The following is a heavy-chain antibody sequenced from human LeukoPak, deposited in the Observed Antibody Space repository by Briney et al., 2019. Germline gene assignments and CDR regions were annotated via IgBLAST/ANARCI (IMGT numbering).Heavy chain of an antibody. V-gene: IGHV4-59*12. Sequence: SETLSLTCTVSGGSISSYYWSWIRQPPGKGLEWIGYIYYSGSTNYNPSLKSRVTISVDTSKNQFSLKLSSVTAADTAVYYCARGPMTHYYYYGMDVWGQGTTVTVSS. CDR2: IYYSGST. CDR3: ARGPMTHYYYYGMDV. CDR1: GGSISSYY. J-gene: IGHJ6*02.